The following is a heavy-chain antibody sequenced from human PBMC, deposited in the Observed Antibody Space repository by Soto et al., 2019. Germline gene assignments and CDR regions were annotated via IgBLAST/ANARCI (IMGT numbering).Heavy chain of an antibody. CDR1: GDTFSRYS. CDR2: IFAGFGTA. D-gene: IGHD1-26*01. V-gene: IGHV1-69*12. Sequence: QVQLVQSGAEVKKPGSLVKVSCKASGDTFSRYSIIWVRQAPGQGLEWMGGIFAGFGTATYAQKFHGRVLIIADESTTTAYMELTSLTYEDTAVYYCAVGASAAAAWYSHGMDVWGQGPTVTVSS. J-gene: IGHJ6*02. CDR3: AVGASAAAAWYSHGMDV.